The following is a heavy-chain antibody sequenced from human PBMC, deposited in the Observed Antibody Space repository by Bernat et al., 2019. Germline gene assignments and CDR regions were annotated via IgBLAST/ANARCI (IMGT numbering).Heavy chain of an antibody. CDR3: AHLPAAGTAKLDY. CDR1: EFSFIPSGAG. D-gene: IGHD6-13*01. J-gene: IGHJ4*02. V-gene: IGHV2-5*02. CDR2: LYWDDDK. Sequence: QITLKESGPTLVTPTQTLTLTCTFSEFSFIPSGAGVGWIRQPPGKALEGLALLYWDDDKRYSPSMRSRLTITKHTSKNHVVLTMTNMDPVDTATYYCAHLPAAGTAKLDYWGQGTLVIVSS.